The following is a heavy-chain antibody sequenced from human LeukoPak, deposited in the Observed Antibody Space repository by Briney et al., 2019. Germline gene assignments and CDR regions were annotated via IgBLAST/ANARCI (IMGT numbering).Heavy chain of an antibody. D-gene: IGHD1-26*01. CDR1: GGTFSSYA. CDR2: IIPILGIA. Sequence: ASVKVSCKASGGTFSSYAISWVRQAPGQGLEWMGRIIPILGIANYAQKFQGRVTMTRDTSTSTVYMELSSLRSEDTAVYYCARAPNPIVGATRPRSPFDYWGQGTLVTVSS. J-gene: IGHJ4*02. CDR3: ARAPNPIVGATRPRSPFDY. V-gene: IGHV1-69*04.